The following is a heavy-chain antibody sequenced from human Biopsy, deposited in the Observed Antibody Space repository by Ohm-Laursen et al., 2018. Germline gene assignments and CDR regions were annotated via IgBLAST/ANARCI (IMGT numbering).Heavy chain of an antibody. CDR1: GFTLSSYS. Sequence: SLRLSCAASGFTLSSYSMNWVRQTPGKGLEWVSTISSSSDNIYYVDSVKGRFTISRDNAKNSLYLQMNSLRSEDTAVYYCARDTELLSIGLDYNFGMVVWGQGTTVTVSS. V-gene: IGHV3-21*04. J-gene: IGHJ6*02. CDR3: ARDTELLSIGLDYNFGMVV. CDR2: ISSSSDNI. D-gene: IGHD1-14*01.